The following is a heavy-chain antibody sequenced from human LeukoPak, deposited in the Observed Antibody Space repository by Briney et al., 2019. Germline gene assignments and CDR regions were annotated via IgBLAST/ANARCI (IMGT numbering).Heavy chain of an antibody. V-gene: IGHV3-23*01. CDR3: ARESGTVDAFDI. D-gene: IGHD1-1*01. J-gene: IGHJ3*02. Sequence: GGSLRLSCAASGFTFRFYTMSWVRQAPGKGLEWVSSINNIGENTFYADSAKGRFTISRDNSKNTLYLQMNSLRAEDTAVYYCARESGTVDAFDIWGQGTMVTVSS. CDR1: GFTFRFYT. CDR2: INNIGENT.